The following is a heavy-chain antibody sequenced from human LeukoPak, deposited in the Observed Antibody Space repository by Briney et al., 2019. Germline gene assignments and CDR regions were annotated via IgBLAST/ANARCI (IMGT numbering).Heavy chain of an antibody. CDR1: GYTVTDYA. J-gene: IGHJ4*02. D-gene: IGHD3-22*01. CDR2: VNTNTGNP. CDR3: ASCNDSSGYFAY. Sequence: ASVKVSCKPSGYTVTDYAINWVRQAPGQGREYMGWVNTNTGNPTYAQGFTGRFVFSSDSSVSTAYLQITSLKADDSAIYFCASCNDSSGYFAYWGQGTLVTVSS. V-gene: IGHV7-4-1*02.